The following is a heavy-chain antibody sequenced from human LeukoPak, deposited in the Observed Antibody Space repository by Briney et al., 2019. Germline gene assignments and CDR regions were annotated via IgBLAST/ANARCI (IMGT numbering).Heavy chain of an antibody. CDR3: ARDFNPIEMATTGDFDY. Sequence: ASVKVSCKASGYTFTSYDINWVRQATGQGLEWMGWMNPNSGNTGYAQKFQGRVTMTRNTSISTAYMELSSLRSEDTAVYYCARDFNPIEMATTGDFDYWGQGTLVTVSS. V-gene: IGHV1-8*01. J-gene: IGHJ4*02. D-gene: IGHD5-24*01. CDR1: GYTFTSYD. CDR2: MNPNSGNT.